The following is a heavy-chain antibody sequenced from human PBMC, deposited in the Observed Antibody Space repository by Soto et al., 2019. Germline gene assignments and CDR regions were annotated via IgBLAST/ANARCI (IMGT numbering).Heavy chain of an antibody. CDR2: IYHSGST. CDR3: ASAASGSWFDP. D-gene: IGHD2-15*01. V-gene: IGHV4-30-2*01. CDR1: GGSISSGGYS. J-gene: IGHJ5*02. Sequence: QLQLQESGSGLVKPSQTLSLTCAVSGGSISSGGYSWSWIRQPPGKGLEWIGYIYHSGSTYYNPPLKSRVTMSVDRSKNQFSLKLSSVTAADTAVYYCASAASGSWFDPWGQGTLVTVSS.